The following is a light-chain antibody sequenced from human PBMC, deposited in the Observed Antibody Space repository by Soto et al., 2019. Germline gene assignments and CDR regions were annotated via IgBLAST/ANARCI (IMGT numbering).Light chain of an antibody. CDR1: QSVPSY. Sequence: EIVLTQFPATLSLSPGDRATLSCRASQSVPSYLAWYQQKPGQAPRLLVDDISNRATGIPARFTGSGSGTDFPLTIGSLEPEYSAVYYCQQRNAWPRNTFGQGTKLQI. J-gene: IGKJ2*01. CDR2: DIS. V-gene: IGKV3-11*01. CDR3: QQRNAWPRNT.